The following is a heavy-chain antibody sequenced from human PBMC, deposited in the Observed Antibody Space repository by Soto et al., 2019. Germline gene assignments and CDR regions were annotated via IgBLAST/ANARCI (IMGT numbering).Heavy chain of an antibody. CDR2: IYWNDDK. Sequence: SGPTLVNPTQTLTLTCSFSGFSLTTSGVGMSWIRQPPGKALEWLALIYWNDDKHYSPSLKSRLTITKGTSVNQVVLTMTNMDPVDTATYYCAHLVVAGNQGAHDYWGQGTLVTVSS. CDR3: AHLVVAGNQGAHDY. J-gene: IGHJ4*02. D-gene: IGHD6-19*01. V-gene: IGHV2-5*01. CDR1: GFSLTTSGVG.